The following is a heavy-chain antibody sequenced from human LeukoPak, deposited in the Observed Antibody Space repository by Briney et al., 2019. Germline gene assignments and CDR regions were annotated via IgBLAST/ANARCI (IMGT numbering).Heavy chain of an antibody. CDR2: IYCSGST. CDR1: GGSISSYY. Sequence: SETLSLTCTVSGGSISSYYWSWIRQPPGKGLEWIGYIYCSGSTNYNPSLKSRVTISVDTSKNQFSLKLSSVTAADTAVYYCAGLDIVAQDAFDIWGQGTMVTVSS. CDR3: AGLDIVAQDAFDI. D-gene: IGHD2-2*03. V-gene: IGHV4-59*01. J-gene: IGHJ3*02.